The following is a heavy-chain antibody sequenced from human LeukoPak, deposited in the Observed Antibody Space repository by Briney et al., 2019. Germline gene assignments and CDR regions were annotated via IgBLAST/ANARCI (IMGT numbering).Heavy chain of an antibody. V-gene: IGHV4-34*01. J-gene: IGHJ4*02. CDR3: ARAGKGRNSKREYSGYYFDY. CDR2: INHSGST. Sequence: SETLSLTCAVYGGSFSGYYWSWIRQPPGKGLEWIGEINHSGSTNYNPSLKSRVTISVDTSKNQFSLKLSSVTAADTAVYYCARAGKGRNSKREYSGYYFDYWGQGTLVTVSS. CDR1: GGSFSGYY. D-gene: IGHD5-12*01.